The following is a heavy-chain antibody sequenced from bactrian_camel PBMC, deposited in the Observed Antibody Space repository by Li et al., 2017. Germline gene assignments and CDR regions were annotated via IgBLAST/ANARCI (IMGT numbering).Heavy chain of an antibody. V-gene: IGHV3S1*01. D-gene: IGHD3*01. J-gene: IGHJ4*01. Sequence: HVQLVESGGGLVQPGGSLRLSCVASGYTYNGYCKGRFRQVRGKGREAIAQLNVDGRTTYDDSVRGRFTISRDNAKNTLYLQLSSLKSEDTALYYCATALQSGGYGQYEYHVWGQGTQVTVS. CDR2: LNVDGRT. CDR1: GYTYNGYC. CDR3: ATALQSGGYGQYEYHV.